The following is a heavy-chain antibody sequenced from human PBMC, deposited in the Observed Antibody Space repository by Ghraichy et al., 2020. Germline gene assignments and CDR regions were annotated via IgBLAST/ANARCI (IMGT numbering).Heavy chain of an antibody. CDR1: GFTFSSYW. V-gene: IGHV3-7*03. J-gene: IGHJ6*02. CDR2: IKQDGSEK. CDR3: ARSAYDFWSGYYFYYGMDV. Sequence: GGSLRLSCAASGFTFSSYWMSWVRQAPGKGLEWVANIKQDGSEKYYVDSVKGRFTISRDNAKNSLYLQMNSLRAEDTAVYYCARSAYDFWSGYYFYYGMDVWGQGTTVTVSS. D-gene: IGHD3-3*01.